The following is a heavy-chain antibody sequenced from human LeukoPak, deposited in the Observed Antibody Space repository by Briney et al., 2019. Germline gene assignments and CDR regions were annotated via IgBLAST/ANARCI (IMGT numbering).Heavy chain of an antibody. CDR1: GGSISSSSYY. D-gene: IGHD1-26*01. V-gene: IGHV4-39*01. CDR2: IHYSGST. CDR3: ASQGGTYGNYYILNY. Sequence: SETLSLTCTVSGGSISSSSYYWGCIRQPPGKGLEWIGSIHYSGSTYYNPSLKSRVTISVDTSKNQFSLNLSSVTAADTAVYYCASQGGTYGNYYILNYWGHGTLVTVSS. J-gene: IGHJ4*01.